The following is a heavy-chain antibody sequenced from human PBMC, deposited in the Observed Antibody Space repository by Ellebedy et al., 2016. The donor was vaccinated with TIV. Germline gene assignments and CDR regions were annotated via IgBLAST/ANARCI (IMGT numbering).Heavy chain of an antibody. CDR2: ISTYNGNT. CDR3: ARDFLTILRIATAGTDDAFDI. CDR1: AYTFTSYG. V-gene: IGHV1-18*01. J-gene: IGHJ3*02. D-gene: IGHD6-13*01. Sequence: ASVKVSCKASAYTFTSYGLSWVRQAPGQRLEWMGWISTYNGNTNYAQKLQGRVTMTTGTSTSTAYMELRSLRSDDTAVYYCARDFLTILRIATAGTDDAFDIWGQGTMVTVSS.